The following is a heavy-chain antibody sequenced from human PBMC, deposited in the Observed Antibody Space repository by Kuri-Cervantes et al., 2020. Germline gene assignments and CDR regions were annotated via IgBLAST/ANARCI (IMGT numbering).Heavy chain of an antibody. Sequence: GESLKISCAASGFTFSDYYMSWIRQAPGKGLEWVSYISSSGSTIYYADSVKGRFTISRDNAKNSLYLQMNSLRAEDTAVYYCARVPDYGDYVDYWGHGTMVTVSS. J-gene: IGHJ4*01. D-gene: IGHD4-17*01. V-gene: IGHV3-11*01. CDR2: ISSSGSTI. CDR3: ARVPDYGDYVDY. CDR1: GFTFSDYY.